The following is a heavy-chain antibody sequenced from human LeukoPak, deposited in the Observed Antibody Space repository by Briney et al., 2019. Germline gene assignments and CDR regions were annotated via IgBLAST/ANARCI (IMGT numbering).Heavy chain of an antibody. V-gene: IGHV4-59*01. Sequence: PSETLSLTCTVSGGSISSYYWSWIRQPPGKGLEWIGYIYYSGSTNCNPSLKSRVTISVDTSKNQFSLKLSSVTAADTAVYYCARARGYSYGLYYYYGMDVWGKGTTVTVSS. CDR2: IYYSGST. CDR1: GGSISSYY. D-gene: IGHD5-18*01. CDR3: ARARGYSYGLYYYYGMDV. J-gene: IGHJ6*04.